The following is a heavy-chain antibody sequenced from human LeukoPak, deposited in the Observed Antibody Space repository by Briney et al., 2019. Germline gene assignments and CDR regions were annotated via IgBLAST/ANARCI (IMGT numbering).Heavy chain of an antibody. CDR1: GGSLSGYY. CDR3: ARRGDYDSSGSDY. Sequence: SETLSLTCAVYGGSLSGYYWSWIRQPPGKGLEWIGEINHSGSTNYNPSLKSRVTISVDTSKNQFSLKLSSVTAADTAVYYCARRGDYDSSGSDYWGQGTLVTVSS. CDR2: INHSGST. V-gene: IGHV4-34*01. J-gene: IGHJ4*02. D-gene: IGHD3-22*01.